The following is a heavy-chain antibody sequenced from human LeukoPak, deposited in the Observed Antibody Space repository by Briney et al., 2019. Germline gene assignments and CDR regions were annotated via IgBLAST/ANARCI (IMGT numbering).Heavy chain of an antibody. CDR3: ARDLDGFEY. V-gene: IGHV6-1*01. CDR2: TYYRSTWFD. CDR1: GGSISNYY. Sequence: SETLSLTCTVSGGSISNYYWNWIRQPPSRGLEWLGRTYYRSTWFDDYAESVLSRIAINPDTSKNQFSLQLNSVTPEDTAVYYCARDLDGFEYWGQGTLVTVSS. J-gene: IGHJ4*02.